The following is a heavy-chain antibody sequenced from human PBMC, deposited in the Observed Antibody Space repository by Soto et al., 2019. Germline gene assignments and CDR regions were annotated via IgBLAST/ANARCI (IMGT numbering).Heavy chain of an antibody. J-gene: IGHJ4*02. CDR3: ATKDVFDY. CDR1: GFTFSSYA. CDR2: ISGSGGST. Sequence: XGSLKLSCSASGFTFSSYAMSWVRQAPGKGLEWVSAISGSGGSTYYADSVKGRFTISRDNSKNTLYLQMNSLRAEDTAVYYCATKDVFDYWGQGTLVTVSS. V-gene: IGHV3-23*01.